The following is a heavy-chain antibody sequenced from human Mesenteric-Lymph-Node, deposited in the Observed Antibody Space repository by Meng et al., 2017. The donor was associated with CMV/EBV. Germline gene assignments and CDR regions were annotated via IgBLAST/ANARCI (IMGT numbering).Heavy chain of an antibody. CDR1: GCSFTDYW. CDR3: ARTGKNYNNIWWFDP. V-gene: IGHV5-51*01. Sequence: GGSLRLSCNSFGCSFTDYWIAWVRQMPEKGLEWMGIIYPDDSDTKYNPAFEGQVTISADKSITTAYLQWSRLKASDSAIYYCARTGKNYNNIWWFDPRGQGTLVTVSS. D-gene: IGHD3-10*01. CDR2: IYPDDSDT. J-gene: IGHJ5*02.